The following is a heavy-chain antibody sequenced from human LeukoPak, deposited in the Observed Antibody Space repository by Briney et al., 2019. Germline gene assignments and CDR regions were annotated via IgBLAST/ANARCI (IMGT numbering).Heavy chain of an antibody. J-gene: IGHJ6*02. CDR3: ARLDYYYYGMDV. Sequence: ASVKVSCKVSGYTLTELSMHWVRQAPGKGLEWKGWNNAGNGNTKYSQKFQGRVTITRDTSASTAYMELSSLRSEDTAVYYCARLDYYYYGMDVWDQGTTVTVSS. V-gene: IGHV1-3*01. CDR2: NNAGNGNT. CDR1: GYTLTELS.